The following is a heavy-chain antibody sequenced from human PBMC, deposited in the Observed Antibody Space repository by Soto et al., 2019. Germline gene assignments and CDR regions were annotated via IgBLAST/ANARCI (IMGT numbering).Heavy chain of an antibody. CDR2: INQSGST. V-gene: IGHV4-34*01. J-gene: IGHJ6*02. Sequence: SETLALTCGVYGGAFSGYHWSWIRQAPGKGLEWIGEINQSGSTNYSPSLKSRVTMSVDTSKKQFSLKLSSVTAADTALYYCATRDSYYGMDFWGQGTTVTVSS. CDR3: ATRDSYYGMDF. CDR1: GGAFSGYH.